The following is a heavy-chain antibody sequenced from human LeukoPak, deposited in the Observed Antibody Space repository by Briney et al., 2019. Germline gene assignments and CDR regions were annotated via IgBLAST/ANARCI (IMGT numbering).Heavy chain of an antibody. CDR3: TTDLSNILTGYYSFDY. CDR2: IKSKTDGGTT. Sequence: GGSLTLSCPASGFTFSNAWMSWLRQAPGKGREWVGRIKSKTDGGTTDYAAPVKGRFTISRDDSKNTLYLQMNSLKTEDTAVYYCTTDLSNILTGYYSFDYWGQGTLVTVSS. D-gene: IGHD3-9*01. J-gene: IGHJ4*02. CDR1: GFTFSNAW. V-gene: IGHV3-15*01.